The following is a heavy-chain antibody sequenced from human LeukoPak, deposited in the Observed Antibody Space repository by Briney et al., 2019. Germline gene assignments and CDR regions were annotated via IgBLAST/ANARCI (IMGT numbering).Heavy chain of an antibody. CDR2: IPYDGSKK. D-gene: IGHD6-19*01. V-gene: IGHV3-30*02. Sequence: PGGSLRLSCVASGFTFSNYGMHWVRQAPGKGLEWVAFIPYDGSKKYYADSAKGRFTISRDNSKNTLYLQMDSLRAKDTAVYYCAKRYSSGWYYFDHWGQGTLVTVSA. J-gene: IGHJ4*02. CDR1: GFTFSNYG. CDR3: AKRYSSGWYYFDH.